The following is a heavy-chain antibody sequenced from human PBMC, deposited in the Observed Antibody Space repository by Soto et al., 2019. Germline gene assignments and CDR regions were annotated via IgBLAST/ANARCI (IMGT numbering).Heavy chain of an antibody. D-gene: IGHD2-15*01. CDR1: GGTISSGAYY. CDR3: AGRESSGGQI. Sequence: SETLSLTCTVSGGTISSGAYYSIWIRQHPGKGLEWIGYSYYSGSTYYNWSLRSRVTSSADKSKNQFSLNLSSVTAADTAMDYCAGRESSGGQIWGQGTMVTVSS. V-gene: IGHV4-31*09. J-gene: IGHJ3*02. CDR2: SYYSGST.